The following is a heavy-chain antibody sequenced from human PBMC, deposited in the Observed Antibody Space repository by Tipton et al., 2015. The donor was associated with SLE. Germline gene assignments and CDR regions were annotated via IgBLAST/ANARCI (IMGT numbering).Heavy chain of an antibody. CDR1: GGSITTRSYY. J-gene: IGHJ3*02. D-gene: IGHD3-16*01. CDR2: IYYSGST. CDR3: AREGGAFDI. Sequence: TLSLTCIVSGGSITTRSYYWSWIRQHPGKGLEWIGYIYYSGSTYYNPSLKSRVTISVDTSKNQFSLKLSSVTAADTAVYYCAREGGAFDIWGQGTMVTVSS. V-gene: IGHV4-31*03.